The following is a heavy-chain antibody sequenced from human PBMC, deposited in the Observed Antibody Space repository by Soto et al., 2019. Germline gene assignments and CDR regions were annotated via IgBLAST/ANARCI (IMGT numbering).Heavy chain of an antibody. CDR2: ISSSSSYI. Sequence: GGSLRLSCAASGFTFSDYYMSWIRQAPGKGLEWVSYISSSSSYIYYADSVKGRFTISRDNAKNSLYLQMNSLRAEDTAVYYCASHPRDSSGYWYYFDYWGQGTLVIVSS. CDR1: GFTFSDYY. D-gene: IGHD3-22*01. J-gene: IGHJ4*02. V-gene: IGHV3-11*06. CDR3: ASHPRDSSGYWYYFDY.